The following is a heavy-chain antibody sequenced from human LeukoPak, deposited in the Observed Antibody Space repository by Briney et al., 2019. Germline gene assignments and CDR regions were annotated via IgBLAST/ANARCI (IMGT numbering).Heavy chain of an antibody. Sequence: GGSLRLSCTGSGFTFSTSGMNWVRQAPGRGLDWISYISSSSDTIVYADSVKGRFTSSRDNAKNSLYLQMNSLRAEDTAVYYCSRDSLSSCGGDCYSGLDVWGQGTTVTVSS. D-gene: IGHD2-21*02. CDR3: SRDSLSSCGGDCYSGLDV. J-gene: IGHJ6*02. V-gene: IGHV3-48*04. CDR2: ISSSSDTI. CDR1: GFTFSTSG.